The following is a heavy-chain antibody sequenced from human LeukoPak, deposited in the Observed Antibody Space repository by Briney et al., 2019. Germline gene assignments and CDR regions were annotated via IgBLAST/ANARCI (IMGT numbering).Heavy chain of an antibody. J-gene: IGHJ5*02. D-gene: IGHD3-22*01. Sequence: SETLSLTCTVSGGSISSYYWSWIRQPAGKGLEWIGRIYTSGSTNYNPSLKSRVTMSVDTSKNQFSLKLSSVTAADTAVYYCARGGSGDSSGYYYRWFDPWGQGTLVTVSS. V-gene: IGHV4-4*07. CDR2: IYTSGST. CDR1: GGSISSYY. CDR3: ARGGSGDSSGYYYRWFDP.